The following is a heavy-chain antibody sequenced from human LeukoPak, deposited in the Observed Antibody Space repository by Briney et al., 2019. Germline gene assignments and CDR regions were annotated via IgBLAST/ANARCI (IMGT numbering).Heavy chain of an antibody. CDR2: IFHSGST. CDR1: SGSISTYY. Sequence: PSETLSLTCTVSSGSISTYYWRWIRQSPGKGLEWMGYIFHSGSTTYNPSLSSRLTISVDTSKNQFSLELRSVTAADTAVYYCARQGTSGSYLTGLDVWGQGTTVTVSS. V-gene: IGHV4-59*08. J-gene: IGHJ6*02. CDR3: ARQGTSGSYLTGLDV. D-gene: IGHD3-22*01.